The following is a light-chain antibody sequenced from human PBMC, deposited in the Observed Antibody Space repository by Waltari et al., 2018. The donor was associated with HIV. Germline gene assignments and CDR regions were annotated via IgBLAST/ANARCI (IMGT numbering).Light chain of an antibody. Sequence: DIVMTQSPLSLPVTPGEPASISCRSSQSLLHSNGYNYLDWYVQKPGQSPQLLIYLGSNRASGVPDRFSGSGSGTDFTLKISRVEAEDVGVYYCMQGLQTRGTFGQGTKVEIK. CDR3: MQGLQTRGT. V-gene: IGKV2-28*01. J-gene: IGKJ1*01. CDR2: LGS. CDR1: QSLLHSNGYNY.